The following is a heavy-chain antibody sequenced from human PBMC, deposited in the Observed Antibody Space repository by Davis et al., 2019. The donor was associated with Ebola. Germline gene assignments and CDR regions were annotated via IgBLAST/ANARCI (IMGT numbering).Heavy chain of an antibody. J-gene: IGHJ6*02. D-gene: IGHD2-2*03. CDR3: ARDGYCSSTSCYWDYYYYGMDV. V-gene: IGHV1-2*04. CDR1: GYTFTGYY. CDR2: INPNSGGT. Sequence: AASVKVSCKASGYTFTGYYMHWVRQAPGQGLEWMGWINPNSGGTNYAQKFQGWVTMTRDTSISTAYMELSRLRSDDTAVYYCARDGYCSSTSCYWDYYYYGMDVWGQGTTVTVSS.